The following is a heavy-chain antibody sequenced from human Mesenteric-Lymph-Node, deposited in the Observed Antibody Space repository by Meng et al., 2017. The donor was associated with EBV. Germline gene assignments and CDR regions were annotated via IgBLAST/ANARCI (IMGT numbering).Heavy chain of an antibody. V-gene: IGHV4-39*01. J-gene: IGHJ4*02. CDR3: ARSDSSGSSHPIDH. CDR1: GASISTSSSY. D-gene: IGHD6-19*01. Sequence: QLQAQESGPGLVQPSEPLSPTCTGSGASISTSSSYWGWIRQPPGKGLEWIGSMYYTGGTYYNPSLNSRVTISLETANNQFSLRLTSVTAADTAVYYCARSDSSGSSHPIDHWGQGTLVTVSS. CDR2: MYYTGGT.